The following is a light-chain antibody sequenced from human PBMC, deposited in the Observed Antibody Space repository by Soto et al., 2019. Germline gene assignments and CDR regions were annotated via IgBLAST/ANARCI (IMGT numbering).Light chain of an antibody. CDR1: QSVGSY. Sequence: EIVLTQSPDTLSLSPGERATLSCRASQSVGSYLAWFQQKPGQAPRLLIYDASNRATGIPARFSGSGSGTDFTLTISSLEPEDFAVYSCQQCSNWPTFGGGTKVEIK. J-gene: IGKJ4*01. CDR3: QQCSNWPT. CDR2: DAS. V-gene: IGKV3-11*01.